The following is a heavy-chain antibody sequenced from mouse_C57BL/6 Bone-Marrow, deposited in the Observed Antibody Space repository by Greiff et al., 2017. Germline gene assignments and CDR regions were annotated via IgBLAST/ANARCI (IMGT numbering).Heavy chain of an antibody. CDR2: ISDGGSYT. CDR1: GFTFSSYA. Sequence: EVQLVESGGGLVKPGGSLKLSCAASGFTFSSYAMSWVRQTPEKRLEWVATISDGGSYTYYPDNVKGRFTISRVNAKNNLYLQMSHLKSEDTAMYYCARDPWFAYWGQGTLVTVSA. V-gene: IGHV5-4*01. J-gene: IGHJ3*01. CDR3: ARDPWFAY.